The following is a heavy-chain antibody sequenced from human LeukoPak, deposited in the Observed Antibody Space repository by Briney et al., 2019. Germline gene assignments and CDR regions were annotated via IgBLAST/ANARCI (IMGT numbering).Heavy chain of an antibody. J-gene: IGHJ4*02. CDR1: GGSFSGYY. V-gene: IGHV4-34*01. D-gene: IGHD3-22*01. CDR3: ARTQLAYYDSSGFDY. Sequence: SETLSLTCAVYGGSFSGYYWSWIRQPPGKGLEWIGEINHSGSTNYNPSLKSRVTISVDTSKNQFSLKLSSVTAADTAVYYCARTQLAYYDSSGFDYWGQGTLVTVSS. CDR2: INHSGST.